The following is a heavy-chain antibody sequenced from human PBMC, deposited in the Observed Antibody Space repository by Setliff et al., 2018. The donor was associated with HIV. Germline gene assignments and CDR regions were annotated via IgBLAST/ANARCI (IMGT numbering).Heavy chain of an antibody. CDR2: IYTTRST. J-gene: IGHJ3*02. CDR1: GASLTRGYYY. V-gene: IGHV4-61*02. Sequence: SETLSLTCTVSGASLTRGYYYWSWIRQPAGKGLEWIGRIYTTRSTNYNSSLQSRVTISADTSRNHFSLRLGSVTAADTSVYYCARLWAYYDSSGRTAFDIWGQGTMVTVSS. D-gene: IGHD3-22*01. CDR3: ARLWAYYDSSGRTAFDI.